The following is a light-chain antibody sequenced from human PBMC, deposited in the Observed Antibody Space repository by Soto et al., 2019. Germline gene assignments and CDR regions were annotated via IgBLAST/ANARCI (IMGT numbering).Light chain of an antibody. CDR2: AVT. V-gene: IGLV1-40*01. CDR1: SSNIGAGYD. CDR3: QSFDNSLSGWV. J-gene: IGLJ3*02. Sequence: QSVLTQPPSVSGAPGQRATISCTGSSSNIGAGYDVHWYQQLPGAAPKLLIAAVTSRPSGVPDRFSGSKSGTSAYLAITGRQAEDEADYYCQSFDNSLSGWVFGGGTKLTVL.